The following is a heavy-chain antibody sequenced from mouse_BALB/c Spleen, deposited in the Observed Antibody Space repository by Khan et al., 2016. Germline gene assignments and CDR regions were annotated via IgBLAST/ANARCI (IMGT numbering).Heavy chain of an antibody. D-gene: IGHD1-2*01. V-gene: IGHV14-3*02. CDR2: IDPANGNT. CDR1: GFNIKDTY. J-gene: IGHJ1*01. Sequence: EVELVESGAELVKPGASVKLSCTASGFNIKDTYMHWVKQRPEQGLEGIGRIDPANGNTKYDPKFQGKATITADTSSNTAYLQLSSLTSEDTAVYYCASFTTAQNWYFDVWGAGTTVTVSS. CDR3: ASFTTAQNWYFDV.